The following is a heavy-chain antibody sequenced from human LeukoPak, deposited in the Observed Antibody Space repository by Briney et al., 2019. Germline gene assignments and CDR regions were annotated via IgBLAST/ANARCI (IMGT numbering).Heavy chain of an antibody. D-gene: IGHD4/OR15-4a*01. CDR2: INHSGST. J-gene: IGHJ4*02. Sequence: SETLSLTCAVYGGSFSGYYWSWIRQPPGKGLEWIGEINHSGSTNYNPSLKSRVTISVDTSKNQFSLKLTSVTAADTAVYYCARVLVQLDYWGQGTLVTVSS. CDR3: ARVLVQLDY. CDR1: GGSFSGYY. V-gene: IGHV4-34*01.